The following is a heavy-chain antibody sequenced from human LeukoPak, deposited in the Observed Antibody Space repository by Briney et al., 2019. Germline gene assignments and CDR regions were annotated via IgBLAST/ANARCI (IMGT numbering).Heavy chain of an antibody. CDR1: GYIFTDYY. J-gene: IGHJ4*02. V-gene: IGHV1-2*06. Sequence: GASVKVSCKASGYIFTDYYIHWVRQAPGQGPEWMGRINPSTGGTDYVQKFQGRVTMTRDTSLSTASMELSSLKSDDTAVYYCARVSYGNNATPFDFWGQGTLVTVSS. CDR3: ARVSYGNNATPFDF. D-gene: IGHD2-8*01. CDR2: INPSTGGT.